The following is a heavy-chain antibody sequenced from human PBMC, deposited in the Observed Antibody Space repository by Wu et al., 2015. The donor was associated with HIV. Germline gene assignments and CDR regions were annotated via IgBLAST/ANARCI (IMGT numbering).Heavy chain of an antibody. Sequence: QVQLVQSGAEVKKPGASVKVSCKTSGYNFIDFYIHWVRQVPGQGLEWMGWINPTSGGSRSSQKLQGRVSMTTDTTLKTAYMELSRLAFDDTAVYYCAKLADYYGSENGPLEIWGQGTTVIVSS. CDR1: GYNFIDFY. CDR2: INPTSGGS. CDR3: AKLADYYGSENGPLEI. D-gene: IGHD3-10*01. V-gene: IGHV1-2*02. J-gene: IGHJ3*02.